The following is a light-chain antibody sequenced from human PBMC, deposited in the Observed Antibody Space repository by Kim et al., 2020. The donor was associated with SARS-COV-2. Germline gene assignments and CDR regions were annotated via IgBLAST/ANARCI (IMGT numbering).Light chain of an antibody. CDR3: QQRSNWPGT. Sequence: SLSPGERATLSCRASQSVSSYLAWYQQKPGQAPRLLIYDASNRATGIPARFSGSGSVTDFTLTISSLEPEDFAVYYCQQRSNWPGTFGQGTKLEI. CDR2: DAS. J-gene: IGKJ2*01. CDR1: QSVSSY. V-gene: IGKV3-11*01.